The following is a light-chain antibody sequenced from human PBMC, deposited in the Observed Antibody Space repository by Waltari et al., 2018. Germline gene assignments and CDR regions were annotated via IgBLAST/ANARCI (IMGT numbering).Light chain of an antibody. CDR3: QSYDSSLRGWV. J-gene: IGLJ3*02. V-gene: IGLV1-40*01. CDR2: GTR. Sequence: QSVLTQPPSVSGAPGQRVTISCTGSSSNIGSGYDVHWYQQLPGTAPKRLIYGTRTRPSGVPDRFSGSKSGTSASLALPGLQAEDEADYYCQSYDSSLRGWVFGGGTKLTVL. CDR1: SSNIGSGYD.